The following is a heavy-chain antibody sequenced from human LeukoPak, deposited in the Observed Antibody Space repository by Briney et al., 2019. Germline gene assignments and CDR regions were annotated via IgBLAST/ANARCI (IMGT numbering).Heavy chain of an antibody. D-gene: IGHD6-19*01. Sequence: ASVKVSCQASGYTFNNHYMYWVRQPPEQGLDWMGVINPSGGSTSYAQKFQGRVTMTRDTSTRTVYMEVNSLRSEDTAVYYCARQGTYSSAIGMGYWGQGTLVTVSS. CDR3: ARQGTYSSAIGMGY. J-gene: IGHJ4*02. CDR2: INPSGGST. CDR1: GYTFNNHY. V-gene: IGHV1-46*02.